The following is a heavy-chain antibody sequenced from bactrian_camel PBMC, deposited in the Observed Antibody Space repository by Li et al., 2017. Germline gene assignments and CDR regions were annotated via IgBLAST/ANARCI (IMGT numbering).Heavy chain of an antibody. D-gene: IGHD6*01. CDR1: GFSFTLFC. V-gene: IGHV3S1*01. J-gene: IGHJ4*01. Sequence: QVQLVESGGGLVQPGGSLRLSCAASGFSFTLFCMSWVRQAPGKGLEWVSGINGAGSSTYYADSVKGRFTISRDIAKNTLYLQVNSLKTEDTAMYYCADLSPYYGGSWARADYWGQGTQVTVS. CDR3: ADLSPYYGGSWARADY. CDR2: INGAGSST.